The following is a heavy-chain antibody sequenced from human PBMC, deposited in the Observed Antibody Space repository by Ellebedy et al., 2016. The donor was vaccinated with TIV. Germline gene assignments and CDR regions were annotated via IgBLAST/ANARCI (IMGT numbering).Heavy chain of an antibody. J-gene: IGHJ5*02. CDR3: ARRASYGDYAVQVNPWFDP. Sequence: PGGSLRLSCAASGFNFRSYWMTWVRQAPGKGLEWVAKIRQEGDEIYYVESVKGRFTLSRDNAKNSLFLQMNSLRVEDTAVYYCARRASYGDYAVQVNPWFDPWGQGTLVTVSS. D-gene: IGHD4-17*01. CDR1: GFNFRSYW. V-gene: IGHV3-7*01. CDR2: IRQEGDEI.